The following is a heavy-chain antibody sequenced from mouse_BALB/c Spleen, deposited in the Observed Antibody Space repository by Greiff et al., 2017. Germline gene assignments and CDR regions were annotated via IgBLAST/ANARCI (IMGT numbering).Heavy chain of an antibody. J-gene: IGHJ2*01. CDR2: IWAGGST. CDR3: ARVYYYGSSYFDY. CDR1: GFSLTSYG. V-gene: IGHV2-9*02. D-gene: IGHD1-1*01. Sequence: VQLKESGPGLVAPSQSLSITCTVSGFSLTSYGVHWVRQPPGKGLEWLGVIWAGGSTNYNSALMSRLSISKDNSKSQVFLKMNSLQTDDTAMYYCARVYYYGSSYFDYWGQGTTLTVSS.